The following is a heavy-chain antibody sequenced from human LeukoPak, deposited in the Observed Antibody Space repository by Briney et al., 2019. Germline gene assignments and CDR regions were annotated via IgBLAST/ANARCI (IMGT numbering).Heavy chain of an antibody. CDR2: INPSGGST. CDR1: GYTFTSYY. V-gene: IGHV1-46*01. J-gene: IGHJ4*02. Sequence: ASVKVSCKASGYTFTSYYMHWVRQAPGQGLEWMGIINPSGGSTSYAQKFQGRVTMTRDTSISTAYMELSRLRSDDTAVYYCARVGEGQKSPEDSSGYYYFDYWGQGTLVTVSS. CDR3: ARVGEGQKSPEDSSGYYYFDY. D-gene: IGHD3-22*01.